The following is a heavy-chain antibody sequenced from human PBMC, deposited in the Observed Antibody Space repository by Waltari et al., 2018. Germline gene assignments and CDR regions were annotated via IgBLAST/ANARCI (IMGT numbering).Heavy chain of an antibody. V-gene: IGHV1-3*01. D-gene: IGHD1-26*01. CDR3: ARVVGVGASDY. CDR1: RYTFTSYA. Sequence: QVQLVQSGAEVKKPGASVKVSCKASRYTFTSYAMHWVRQAPGQRLEWMGWINAGNGNTKYSQKFQGRVTITRDTSASTAYMELSSLRSEDTAVYYCARVVGVGASDYWGQGTLVTVSS. J-gene: IGHJ4*02. CDR2: INAGNGNT.